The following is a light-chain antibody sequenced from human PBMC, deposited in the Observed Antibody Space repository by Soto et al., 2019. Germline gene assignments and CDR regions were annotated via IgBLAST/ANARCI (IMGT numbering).Light chain of an antibody. Sequence: EIVLTQSPATLSLSPGERATLSCRASQSFSSYLAWYQQKPDQAPRLLIYDASNMATGIPARFSGSGSGTVFTLTISSLEPEDFAVYYCHQRSTRPFTFGPGTKVYI. CDR3: HQRSTRPFT. CDR1: QSFSSY. V-gene: IGKV3-11*01. J-gene: IGKJ3*01. CDR2: DAS.